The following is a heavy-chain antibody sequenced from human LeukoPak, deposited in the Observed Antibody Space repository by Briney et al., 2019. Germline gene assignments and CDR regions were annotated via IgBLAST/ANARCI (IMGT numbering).Heavy chain of an antibody. CDR3: ARLNGEVTVFGY. CDR2: ISSSGSTI. CDR1: GFTFSSYE. V-gene: IGHV3-48*03. J-gene: IGHJ4*02. Sequence: GGSLRLSCAASGFTFSSYEMNWVRQAPGKGLEWVSYISSSGSTIYYADSVKGRFTISRDNAENSLFLQMNSLRAEDTAVYYCARLNGEVTVFGYWGQGALVTVSS. D-gene: IGHD4-17*01.